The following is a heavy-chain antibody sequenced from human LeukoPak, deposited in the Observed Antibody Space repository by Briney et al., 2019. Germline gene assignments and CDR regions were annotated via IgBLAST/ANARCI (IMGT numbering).Heavy chain of an antibody. CDR2: ISTSGSIM. CDR1: EFAFSSYT. V-gene: IGHV3-48*02. Sequence: GGSLRLSCADSEFAFSSYTMNWVRQAPGKGLEWVSYISTSGSIMSYADSVKGRFAISRDNAKNSLYLQMNSLRDEDTAVYYCAREGYGSHAFDIWGQGTMVTVSS. J-gene: IGHJ3*02. CDR3: AREGYGSHAFDI. D-gene: IGHD3-10*01.